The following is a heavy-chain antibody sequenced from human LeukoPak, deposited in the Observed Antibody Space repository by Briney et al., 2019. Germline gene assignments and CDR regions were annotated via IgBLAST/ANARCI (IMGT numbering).Heavy chain of an antibody. Sequence: GESLRLSCEASGFTFGSFAMYWVRQAPGKGLDWIAGIFGSGGSPHYADSVKGRFTISRDNSKNTVYLQINSLRAEDTAVYYCGKTTAGYSSGQKPAWPVDYWGQGTLVTVSS. V-gene: IGHV3-23*01. D-gene: IGHD5-18*01. CDR3: GKTTAGYSSGQKPAWPVDY. CDR2: IFGSGGSP. CDR1: GFTFGSFA. J-gene: IGHJ4*02.